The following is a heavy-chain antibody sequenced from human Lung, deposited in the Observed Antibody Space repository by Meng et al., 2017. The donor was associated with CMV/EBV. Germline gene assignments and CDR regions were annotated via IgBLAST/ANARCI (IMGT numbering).Heavy chain of an antibody. D-gene: IGHD2-2*01. CDR1: GGSISSYY. V-gene: IGHV4-59*01. J-gene: IGHJ6*02. CDR2: IYYSGST. CDR3: ARDLGYCSSTSCYYYYGMDV. Sequence: LXCTVSGGSISSYYWSWIRQPPGKGLEWIGYIYYSGSTNYNPSLKSRVTISVDTSKNQFSLKLSSVTAADTAVYYCARDLGYCSSTSCYYYYGMDVWXQGTXVNGAS.